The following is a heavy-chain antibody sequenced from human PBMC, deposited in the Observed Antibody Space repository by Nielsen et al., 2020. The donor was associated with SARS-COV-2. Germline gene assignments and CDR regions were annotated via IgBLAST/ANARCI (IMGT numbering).Heavy chain of an antibody. CDR2: IIPIFGTA. J-gene: IGHJ6*02. D-gene: IGHD1-20*01. CDR3: AGGLRVPADNWNEKSIYYYYGMDV. Sequence: SVKVSCKASGGTFSSYAISWVRQAPGQGLEWMGGIIPIFGTANYAQKFQGRVTITADESTSTAYMELSSLRSEDTAVYYCAGGLRVPADNWNEKSIYYYYGMDVWGQGTTVTVSS. CDR1: GGTFSSYA. V-gene: IGHV1-69*13.